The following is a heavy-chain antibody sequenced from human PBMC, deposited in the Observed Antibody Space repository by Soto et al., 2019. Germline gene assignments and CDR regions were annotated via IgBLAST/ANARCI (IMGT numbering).Heavy chain of an antibody. CDR2: ISASGSNT. CDR1: GFTFSSYA. V-gene: IGHV3-23*01. J-gene: IGHJ4*02. CDR3: AAGGEWSFNFGS. Sequence: EVQLLESGGGLVQSGGSLRLSCAASGFTFSSYAMSWVRQAPGKGLEWVSGISASGSNTYYADSVKGRFTISRDNSKNTRYLKRNNLRVEDKAVYCFAAGGEWSFNFGSWGRGTLVPVFS. D-gene: IGHD3-3*01.